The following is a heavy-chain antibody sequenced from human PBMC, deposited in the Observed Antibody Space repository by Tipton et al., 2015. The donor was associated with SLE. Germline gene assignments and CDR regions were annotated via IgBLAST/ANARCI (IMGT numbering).Heavy chain of an antibody. Sequence: RSLRLSCAASGFTFSSYVMHWVRQAPGKGLEWVAVVSHEGSNEYYADSVKGRFTISRDNFKNMLYLQMDSLRPEDTAVYYCAREGGYYGMDVWGQGTTVIVSS. V-gene: IGHV3-30*04. CDR1: GFTFSSYV. CDR2: VSHEGSNE. D-gene: IGHD3-16*01. CDR3: AREGGYYGMDV. J-gene: IGHJ6*02.